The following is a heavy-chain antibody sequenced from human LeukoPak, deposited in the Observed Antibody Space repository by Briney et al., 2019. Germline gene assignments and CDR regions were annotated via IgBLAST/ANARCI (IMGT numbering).Heavy chain of an antibody. CDR1: GGSFSGYY. J-gene: IGHJ4*02. Sequence: SETLSLTCAVYGGSFSGYYWSWIRQPPGKGLEWIGEINHSGSTNYNPSLKSRVTISVDTSKNQFSLKLSSVTAADTAVYYCARDRSNTAMVIDYWGQGTLVTVSS. CDR2: INHSGST. V-gene: IGHV4-34*01. D-gene: IGHD5-18*01. CDR3: ARDRSNTAMVIDY.